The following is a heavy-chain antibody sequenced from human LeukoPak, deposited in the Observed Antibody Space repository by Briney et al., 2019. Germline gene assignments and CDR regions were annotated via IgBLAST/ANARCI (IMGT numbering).Heavy chain of an antibody. D-gene: IGHD2-8*02. CDR3: ARCTVEEEDYYYYYMDV. V-gene: IGHV4-4*02. CDR1: GGSISTYNW. J-gene: IGHJ6*03. Sequence: KPSETLSLTCAVSGGSISTYNWWSWVRQPPGKGLEWIGEIFHSGITNYNPSLKSRVTMSVDTSKNQFSLKLSSVTAADTAVYYCARCTVEEEDYYYYYMDVWGKGTTVTVSS. CDR2: IFHSGIT.